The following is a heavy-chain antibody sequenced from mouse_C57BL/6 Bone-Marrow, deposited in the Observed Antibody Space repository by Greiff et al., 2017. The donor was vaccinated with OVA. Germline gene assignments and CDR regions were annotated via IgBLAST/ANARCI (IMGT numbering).Heavy chain of an antibody. Sequence: EVQLQQSGPELVKPGASVKISCKASGYSFTGYYMNWVKQSPEKSLEWIGELNPSTGGTTYNQKFKAKATLTVDKSSSTAYLQLNSLTSEDSAFYYCARPLGGYWGQGTTLTVSS. V-gene: IGHV1-42*01. CDR1: GYSFTGYY. CDR3: ARPLGGY. J-gene: IGHJ2*01. D-gene: IGHD1-1*02. CDR2: LNPSTGGT.